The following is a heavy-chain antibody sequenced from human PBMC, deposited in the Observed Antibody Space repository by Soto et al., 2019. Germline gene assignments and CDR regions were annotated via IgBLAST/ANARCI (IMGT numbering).Heavy chain of an antibody. Sequence: EVQLLESGGDLVQPGGSLRLSCAASGFTFSSYAMRWVRQAPGKGLEWVSAISGDGDNTHYADSVRGRFTISRDNSKNTLFLQMNSLRAEDTAVYYCAKVFTMYYFDYWGQGTLVTVSA. CDR3: AKVFTMYYFDY. CDR1: GFTFSSYA. J-gene: IGHJ4*02. D-gene: IGHD3-3*01. V-gene: IGHV3-23*01. CDR2: ISGDGDNT.